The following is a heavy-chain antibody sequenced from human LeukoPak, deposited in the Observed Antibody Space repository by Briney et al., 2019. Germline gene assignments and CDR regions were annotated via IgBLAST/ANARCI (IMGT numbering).Heavy chain of an antibody. D-gene: IGHD6-19*01. V-gene: IGHV6-1*01. Sequence: SQTLSLTCAISGDSVSNNNAAWNWIRQSPSRGLEWLGRTFYRSKWYNDYALSVKSRITINPDTSKNQFSLQLNSVTPEDTAVYYCARDSSGWYMMLDPWGQGTLVTVSS. CDR3: ARDSSGWYMMLDP. CDR2: TFYRSKWYN. CDR1: GDSVSNNNAA. J-gene: IGHJ5*02.